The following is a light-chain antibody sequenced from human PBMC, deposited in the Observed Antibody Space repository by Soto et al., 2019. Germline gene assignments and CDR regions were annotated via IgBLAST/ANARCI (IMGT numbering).Light chain of an antibody. V-gene: IGKV3D-15*01. CDR1: QTVRDN. CDR3: QQYNNWPLT. Sequence: EVGMTQSPATLSVSPGERATLSCRASQTVRDNLGWYQQKPGQPPRLLIYGATTRATGIPAMFSGSGSGTEFTLTISSLQSEDFAVYYCQQYNNWPLTFGGGTKVEIK. J-gene: IGKJ4*01. CDR2: GAT.